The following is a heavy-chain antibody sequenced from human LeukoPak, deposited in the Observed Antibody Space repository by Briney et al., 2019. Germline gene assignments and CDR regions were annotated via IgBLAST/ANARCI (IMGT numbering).Heavy chain of an antibody. CDR1: GGSFSGYY. D-gene: IGHD6-19*01. CDR3: ASLAVAGTNYYYYYMDV. CDR2: INHSGST. V-gene: IGHV4-34*01. J-gene: IGHJ6*03. Sequence: SETLSLTCAVYGGSFSGYYWSWIRQPPGKGLEWIGEINHSGSTNYNPSLKSRVTISVDTSKNQFSLKLSSVPAADTAVYYCASLAVAGTNYYYYYMDVWGKGTTVTVSS.